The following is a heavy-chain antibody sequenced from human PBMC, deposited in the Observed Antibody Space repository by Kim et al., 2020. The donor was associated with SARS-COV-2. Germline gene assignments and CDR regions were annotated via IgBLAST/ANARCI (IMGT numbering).Heavy chain of an antibody. CDR2: ISYDGSNK. D-gene: IGHD3-22*01. CDR1: GFTFSSYG. J-gene: IGHJ4*02. V-gene: IGHV3-30*18. CDR3: ANIPKSRYYDSSGFFVDAIDY. Sequence: GGSLRLSCAASGFTFSSYGMHWVRQAPGKGLEWVAVISYDGSNKYYADSVKGRFTISRDNSKNKLYLQMNSLRAEDTAVYYCANIPKSRYYDSSGFFVDAIDYLGQGTLVTVSS.